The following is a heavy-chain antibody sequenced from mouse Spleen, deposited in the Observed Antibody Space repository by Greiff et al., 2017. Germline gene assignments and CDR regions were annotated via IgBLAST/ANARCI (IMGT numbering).Heavy chain of an antibody. CDR2: INPYNGGT. Sequence: VQLQQSGPVLVKPGASVKMSCKASGYTFTDYYMNWVKQSHGKSLEWIGVINPYNGGTSYNQKFKGKATLTVDKSSSTAYMELNSLTSEDSAVYYCARSGRLPYFDYWGQGTTLTVSS. D-gene: IGHD3-1*01. CDR3: ARSGRLPYFDY. V-gene: IGHV1-19*01. J-gene: IGHJ2*01. CDR1: GYTFTDYY.